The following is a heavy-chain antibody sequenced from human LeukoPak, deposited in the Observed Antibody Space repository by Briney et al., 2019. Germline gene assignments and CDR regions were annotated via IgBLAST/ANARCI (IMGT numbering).Heavy chain of an antibody. CDR1: GGSFSGYY. Sequence: SETLSLTSAVYGGSFSGYYWSWIRQPPGKGLEWIGEINHSGSTNYNPSLKSRVTISVDTSKNQFSLKLSSVTAADTAVYYCARGFSSWVSYFDYWGQGTLVTVSS. CDR3: ARGFSSWVSYFDY. D-gene: IGHD6-13*01. V-gene: IGHV4-34*01. CDR2: INHSGST. J-gene: IGHJ4*02.